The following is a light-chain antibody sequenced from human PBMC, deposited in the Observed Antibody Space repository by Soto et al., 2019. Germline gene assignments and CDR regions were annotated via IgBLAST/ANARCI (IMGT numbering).Light chain of an antibody. Sequence: QSVLTQPPSASGSAGQEVTISCTGGSSDVGNYNYVSWYQQYPGKAPKLMIYEVSRRPSGVPDRFSGSKSGNTASLTVSGLHAEDEAEYYCSSYAGSNKAVFGGGTKLTVL. CDR3: SSYAGSNKAV. J-gene: IGLJ3*02. V-gene: IGLV2-8*01. CDR2: EVS. CDR1: SSDVGNYNY.